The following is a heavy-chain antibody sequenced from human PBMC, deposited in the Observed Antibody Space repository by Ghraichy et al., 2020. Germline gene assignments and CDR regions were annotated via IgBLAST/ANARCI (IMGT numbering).Heavy chain of an antibody. D-gene: IGHD3-22*01. V-gene: IGHV3-23*01. CDR1: GFTFSSYA. J-gene: IGHJ4*02. CDR2: ITGSGGYT. CDR3: ARYSSGYWSSDY. Sequence: GGSLRLSCAASGFTFSSYAMSWVRQAPGKGLEWVSAITGSGGYTYYADSVKGRFTISRDNSKNTLHLQMNSLRAEDTAVYYCARYSSGYWSSDYWGQGTLVTVSS.